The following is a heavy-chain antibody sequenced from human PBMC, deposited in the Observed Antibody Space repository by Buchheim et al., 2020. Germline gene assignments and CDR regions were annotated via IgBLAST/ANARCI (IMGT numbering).Heavy chain of an antibody. CDR1: GYTFPSYS. J-gene: IGHJ4*02. Sequence: QVQLVQSGAEVKKPGASVKVSCKASGYTFPSYSMHWVRQAPGQGLEWMGIITPSGGSTSYAQKFQGRVTMTRETSTSTVSMELSNLRSDDTAVYYFSRELIAAAVIAYYFWGQGTL. D-gene: IGHD6-13*01. CDR2: ITPSGGST. CDR3: SRELIAAAVIAYYF. V-gene: IGHV1-46*01.